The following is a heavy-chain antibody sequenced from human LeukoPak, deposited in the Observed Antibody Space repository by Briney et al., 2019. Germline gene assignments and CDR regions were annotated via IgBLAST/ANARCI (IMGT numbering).Heavy chain of an antibody. V-gene: IGHV4-39*01. J-gene: IGHJ3*02. D-gene: IGHD6-13*01. Sequence: SETLSLTCTVSGGSISTSSYYWGWIRQPPGKGLEWIGTIYYSGSTYYNPSLKSRVTISVDTSKNLFSLKLGSVTAADTALYYCARHRIAAADDAFEIWGQGTMVTVSS. CDR3: ARHRIAAADDAFEI. CDR2: IYYSGST. CDR1: GGSISTSSYY.